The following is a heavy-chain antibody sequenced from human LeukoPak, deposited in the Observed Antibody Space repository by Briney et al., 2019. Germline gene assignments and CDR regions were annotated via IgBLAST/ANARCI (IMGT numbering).Heavy chain of an antibody. CDR3: AKVSQWGNSRWYEGD. V-gene: IGHV3-30*18. CDR2: ISYDGSNK. J-gene: IGHJ4*02. D-gene: IGHD6-13*01. Sequence: GGSLRLSCAASGFTFSSYGMHWVRQAPGKGLEWVAVISYDGSNKYYADSVKGRFTISRDNSKNTLYLQMNSLRAEDTAVYYCAKVSQWGNSRWYEGDWGQGTLVTVSS. CDR1: GFTFSSYG.